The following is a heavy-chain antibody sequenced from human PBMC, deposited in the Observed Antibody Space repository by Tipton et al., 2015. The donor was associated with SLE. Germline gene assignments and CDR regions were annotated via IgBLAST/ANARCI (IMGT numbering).Heavy chain of an antibody. CDR1: GGSISSGSYY. D-gene: IGHD3-10*01. J-gene: IGHJ2*01. V-gene: IGHV4-61*02. CDR3: ARDRRGWYFDL. CDR2: IYTSGST. Sequence: TLSLTCTVSGGSISSGSYYWSWIRQPAGKGLEWIGRIYTSGSTNYNPSLKSRVTMSVDTSKNQFSLKLSSVTAADTAVYYCARDRRGWYFDLWGRGTLVTVSS.